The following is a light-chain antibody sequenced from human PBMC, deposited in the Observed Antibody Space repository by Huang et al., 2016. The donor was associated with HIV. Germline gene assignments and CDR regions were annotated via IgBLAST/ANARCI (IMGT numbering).Light chain of an antibody. Sequence: ETVMTQSPVTLSVSPGERATLSCRASQSVSSNLAWYQQRQGQDPRLLIYDTSTRATGIPARFSGSGSGTEFTLTSSGVQSEDFAVYYCQQYSDGYTFGQGTKVDVK. V-gene: IGKV3-15*01. CDR2: DTS. CDR1: QSVSSN. J-gene: IGKJ2*01. CDR3: QQYSDGYT.